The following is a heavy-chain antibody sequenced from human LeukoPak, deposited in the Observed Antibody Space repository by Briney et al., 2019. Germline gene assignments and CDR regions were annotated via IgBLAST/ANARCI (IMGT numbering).Heavy chain of an antibody. V-gene: IGHV3-33*01. Sequence: GGSLRLSCAASGFTFSSYGMHWVRQAPGKGLEWVAVIWYDGSNKYYADSVKGRFTISRDNSKNTLYLQMNSLRAEDTAVYYCARYCSGDSCLRIHYYYYGMDVWGQGTTVTVSS. CDR1: GFTFSSYG. D-gene: IGHD2-15*01. J-gene: IGHJ6*02. CDR3: ARYCSGDSCLRIHYYYYGMDV. CDR2: IWYDGSNK.